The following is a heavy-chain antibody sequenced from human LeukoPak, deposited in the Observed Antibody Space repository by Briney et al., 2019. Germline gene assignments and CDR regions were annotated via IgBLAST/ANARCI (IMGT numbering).Heavy chain of an antibody. CDR3: ARDGGNNSWYGMDV. D-gene: IGHD4-23*01. CDR2: IYRVGRT. CDR1: GFTVSSNY. Sequence: GGSLRLSCAASGFTVSSNYMSWVRQAPGKGLEWVSIIYRVGRTFYADSVEGRFTISRDNSKNTLYLQMNSLRVEDTAIYYCARDGGNNSWYGMDVWGQGTTVTVSS. V-gene: IGHV3-66*01. J-gene: IGHJ6*02.